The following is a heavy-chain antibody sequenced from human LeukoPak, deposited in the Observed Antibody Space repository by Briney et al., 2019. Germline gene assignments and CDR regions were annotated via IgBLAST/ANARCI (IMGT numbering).Heavy chain of an antibody. J-gene: IGHJ4*02. D-gene: IGHD3-3*01. Sequence: PGGSLRLSCVASGFTFSGHWMSWVRQAPGKGLEWVANINQDGSEKQYVDSVKGRFTISRDNAKNSLYLQMNSLRAEDTAVYYCVRDFPYWSGYYIFDYWGQGTLVTVSS. CDR2: INQDGSEK. V-gene: IGHV3-7*01. CDR3: VRDFPYWSGYYIFDY. CDR1: GFTFSGHW.